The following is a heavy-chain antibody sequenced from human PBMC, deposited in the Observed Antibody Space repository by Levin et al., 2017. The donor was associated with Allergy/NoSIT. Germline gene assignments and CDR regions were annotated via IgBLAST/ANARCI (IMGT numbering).Heavy chain of an antibody. CDR1: GDSVSSGSDH. D-gene: IGHD3-3*01. Sequence: PSETLSLTCTVSGDSVSSGSDHWGWIRQPPGTGLEWIGYIYYSGSTNYNPSLKSRVTISVDTSKNQFALKLSSVTAADTAVYYCARLQRLLEWYFDYWGQGTLVTVSS. V-gene: IGHV4-61*01. CDR2: IYYSGST. J-gene: IGHJ4*02. CDR3: ARLQRLLEWYFDY.